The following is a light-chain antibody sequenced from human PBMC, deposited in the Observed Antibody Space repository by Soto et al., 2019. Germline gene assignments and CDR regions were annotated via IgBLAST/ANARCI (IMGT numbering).Light chain of an antibody. J-gene: IGKJ1*01. CDR3: QQYNKWPRT. Sequence: EIVMTQSPATLSVSPGETATLSCRASQSVSNNLAWYQQKPGQAPRLVISGASTRAAGIPARFSGSGSGTEFTLTINSLQSEDSADYYCQQYNKWPRTFGQGTKVDI. V-gene: IGKV3-15*01. CDR1: QSVSNN. CDR2: GAS.